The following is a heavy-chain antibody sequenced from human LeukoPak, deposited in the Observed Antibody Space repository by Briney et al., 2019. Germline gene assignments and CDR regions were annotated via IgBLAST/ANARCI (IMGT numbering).Heavy chain of an antibody. Sequence: SETLSLTCTVSGGSISSSSYYWSWIRQPPGKGLEWIGEINHSGSTNYNPSLKSRVTISVDTSKNQFSLKLSSVTAADTAVYYCARSGWLNAFDIWGQGTMVTVSS. CDR2: INHSGST. D-gene: IGHD5-24*01. CDR1: GGSISSSSYY. J-gene: IGHJ3*02. V-gene: IGHV4-39*07. CDR3: ARSGWLNAFDI.